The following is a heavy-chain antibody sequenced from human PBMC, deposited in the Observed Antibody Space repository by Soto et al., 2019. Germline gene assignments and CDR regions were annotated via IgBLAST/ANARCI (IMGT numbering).Heavy chain of an antibody. D-gene: IGHD3-22*01. CDR3: ARDLGGNYYDSSGFNWFDP. CDR1: GGSISSGGYY. J-gene: IGHJ5*02. V-gene: IGHV4-31*03. Sequence: SETLSLTCTVSGGSISSGGYYWSWIRQHPGKGLEWIGYIYYSGSTYYNPSLKSRVTISVDTSKNQFSLKLSSVTAADTAVYYSARDLGGNYYDSSGFNWFDPWGQGTLVTVSS. CDR2: IYYSGST.